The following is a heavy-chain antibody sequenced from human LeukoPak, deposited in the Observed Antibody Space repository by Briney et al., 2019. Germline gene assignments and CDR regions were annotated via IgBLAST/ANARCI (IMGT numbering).Heavy chain of an antibody. D-gene: IGHD2-2*01. J-gene: IGHJ4*02. CDR3: ARSEYQLLFTVY. Sequence: ASVKVSCKASGHTFTSYGISWVRQAPGQGLEWMGWISAYNGNTNYAQKLQGRVTMTTDTSTSTAYMELRSLRSGDTAVYYCARSEYQLLFTVYWGQGTLVTVSS. CDR1: GHTFTSYG. V-gene: IGHV1-18*01. CDR2: ISAYNGNT.